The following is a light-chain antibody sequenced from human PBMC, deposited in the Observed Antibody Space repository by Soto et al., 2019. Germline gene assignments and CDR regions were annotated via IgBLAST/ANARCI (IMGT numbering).Light chain of an antibody. J-gene: IGKJ4*01. CDR3: QQYYTSALT. CDR1: QSVSSTY. V-gene: IGKV3-20*01. Sequence: EIVLTQSPGTLSLPPGERATLSCRASQSVSSTYLAWYQQKPGQAPRLLIYGGASRATGIPDRFSGSGSGTDFALTISGLEPEDLAVYFCQQYYTSALTFGGGTKVEIK. CDR2: GGA.